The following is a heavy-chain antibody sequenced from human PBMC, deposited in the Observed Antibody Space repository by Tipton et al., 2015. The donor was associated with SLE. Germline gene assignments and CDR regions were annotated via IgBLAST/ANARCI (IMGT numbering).Heavy chain of an antibody. J-gene: IGHJ2*01. V-gene: IGHV1-2*02. CDR1: GYPFTAHY. CDR3: ARDGLYWYFDL. Sequence: QLVQSGAEVKKPGASVKVSCEASGYPFTAHYIHWGRQAPGQGPEWMGWISPNGGGTNYAQNFQGRVTLTSDTSINTVYMELSSLTSDDTAVYYCARDGLYWYFDLWGRGTLITVSS. CDR2: ISPNGGGT.